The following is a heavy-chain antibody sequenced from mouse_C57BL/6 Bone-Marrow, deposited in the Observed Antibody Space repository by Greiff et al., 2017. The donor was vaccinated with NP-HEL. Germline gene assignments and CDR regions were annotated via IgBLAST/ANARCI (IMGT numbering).Heavy chain of an antibody. V-gene: IGHV5-17*01. CDR2: ISSGSSTI. Sequence: EVKLVESGGGLVKPGGSLKLSCAASGFTFSDYGMHWVRQAPEKGLEWVAYISSGSSTIYYADTVKGRFTISRDNAKTTLFLQMTSLRSEDTAMYYCAKLITSMDYWGQGTSVTVSS. J-gene: IGHJ4*01. CDR3: AKLITSMDY. CDR1: GFTFSDYG. D-gene: IGHD1-1*01.